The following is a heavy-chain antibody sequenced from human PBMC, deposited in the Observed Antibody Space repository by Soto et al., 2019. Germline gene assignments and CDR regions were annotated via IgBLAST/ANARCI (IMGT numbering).Heavy chain of an antibody. V-gene: IGHV2-5*02. D-gene: IGHD3-10*01. Sequence: GLDLEWLALIYWDDDKRYSPSLKSRLTITKDTSKNQVVLTMTNMDPVDTATYYCAHRLSGSFDYWGQGTLVTVSS. J-gene: IGHJ4*02. CDR2: IYWDDDK. CDR3: AHRLSGSFDY.